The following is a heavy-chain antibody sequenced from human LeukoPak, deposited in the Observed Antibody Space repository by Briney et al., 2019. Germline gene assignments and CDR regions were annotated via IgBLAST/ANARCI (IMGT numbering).Heavy chain of an antibody. J-gene: IGHJ4*02. CDR2: ISGSGGST. CDR1: GFTFSSYA. D-gene: IGHD3-3*01. V-gene: IGHV3-23*01. CDR3: AKLSGFWSGYPFDY. Sequence: GGSLRLSCAASGFTFSSYAMSWVRQAPAKGLEWVSAISGSGGSTYYADSVKGRFTISRDNSKNTLYLQMNSLRAEDTAVYYCAKLSGFWSGYPFDYWGQGTLVTVSS.